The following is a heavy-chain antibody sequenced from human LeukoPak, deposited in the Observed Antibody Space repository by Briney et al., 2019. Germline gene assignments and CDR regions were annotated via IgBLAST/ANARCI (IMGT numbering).Heavy chain of an antibody. CDR1: GYTFTAFY. CDR2: LNPNSGGT. V-gene: IGHV1-2*02. CDR3: ARDLTYYGSGSYYFDY. J-gene: IGHJ4*02. Sequence: ASVNVSCKASGYTFTAFYMHWVRQAPGQGLEWMGCLNPNSGGTNYAQEFQGRVTMTRDTSINTAYMELSRLTSDDTAVYFCARDLTYYGSGSYYFDYWGQGTLVTVAS. D-gene: IGHD3-10*01.